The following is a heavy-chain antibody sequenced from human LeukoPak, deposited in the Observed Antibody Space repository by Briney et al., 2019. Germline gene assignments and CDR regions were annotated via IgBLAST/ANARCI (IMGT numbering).Heavy chain of an antibody. Sequence: PGGSLTLSCAASGFTVSGNYMSWVRQAPGKGLEWISVIFNDGLTYYADSVKGRFTISRDNSKNTLYLQMNSLRAEDTAVYYCAKDILRVVDHAFDIWGQGTMVTVSS. CDR3: AKDILRVVDHAFDI. J-gene: IGHJ3*02. V-gene: IGHV3-53*01. D-gene: IGHD2-15*01. CDR1: GFTVSGNY. CDR2: IFNDGLT.